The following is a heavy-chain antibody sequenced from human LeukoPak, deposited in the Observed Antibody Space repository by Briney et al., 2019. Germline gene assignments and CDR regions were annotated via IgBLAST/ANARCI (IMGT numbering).Heavy chain of an antibody. CDR2: IYYSGST. Sequence: SETLSLTCTVSGGSISSYCWSWIRQPPGKGLEWIGYIYYSGSTNYNPSLKSRVTISVDTSKNQFSLKLSSVTAADTAVYYCARHRGRGVLYYFDFWGQGALVTVSS. J-gene: IGHJ4*02. CDR1: GGSISSYC. V-gene: IGHV4-59*08. CDR3: ARHRGRGVLYYFDF. D-gene: IGHD6-6*01.